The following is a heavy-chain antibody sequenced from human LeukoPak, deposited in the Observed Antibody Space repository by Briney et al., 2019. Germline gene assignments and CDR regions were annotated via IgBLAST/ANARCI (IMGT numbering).Heavy chain of an antibody. Sequence: GGSLRLSCAASGFTFSSYWMHWVRQAPGKGLGWVSRIDSEGSSTTYADSVKGRFTISRDNAKNTLYLQMNSLRAEDMAVYYCTRQGNWGDLDYWGQGTLVTVSS. CDR3: TRQGNWGDLDY. J-gene: IGHJ4*02. V-gene: IGHV3-74*01. D-gene: IGHD7-27*01. CDR2: IDSEGSST. CDR1: GFTFSSYW.